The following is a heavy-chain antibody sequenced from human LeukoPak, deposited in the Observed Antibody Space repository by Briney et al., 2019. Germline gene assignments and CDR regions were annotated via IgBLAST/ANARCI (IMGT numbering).Heavy chain of an antibody. CDR1: GCTFTGFY. CDR2: INPNSGGT. D-gene: IGHD3-9*01. CDR3: ARTSRPAIRQGYYFDY. Sequence: GASVKVSCKASGCTFTGFYMHWVRQAPGQGLKWMGWINPNSGGTNYAQKFQGRVTMTRDTSISTAYMELSRLRSDDTAVYYCARTSRPAIRQGYYFDYWGQGTLVTVSS. V-gene: IGHV1-2*02. J-gene: IGHJ4*02.